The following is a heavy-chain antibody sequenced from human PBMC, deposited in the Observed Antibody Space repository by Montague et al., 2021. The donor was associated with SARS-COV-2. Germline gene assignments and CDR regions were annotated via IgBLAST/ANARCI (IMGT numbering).Heavy chain of an antibody. CDR2: IYYSGST. J-gene: IGHJ4*02. CDR1: GDSISSYY. D-gene: IGHD3-10*01. V-gene: IGHV4-59*01. CDR3: AREISGPDYFDY. Sequence: SETLSLTCEVSGDSISSYYWSWIRQSPGKGLEWIRYIYYSGSTNYNPSLESRVTISADTSKNHFSLKLRSVTAADTAVYYCAREISGPDYFDYWGQGTLVTVSS.